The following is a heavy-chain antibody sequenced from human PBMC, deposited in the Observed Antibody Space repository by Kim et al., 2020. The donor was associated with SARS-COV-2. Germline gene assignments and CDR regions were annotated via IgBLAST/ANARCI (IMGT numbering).Heavy chain of an antibody. CDR3: ARFGVAAGFDY. J-gene: IGHJ4*02. D-gene: IGHD6-13*01. V-gene: IGHV1-3*01. CDR2: INAGNGNT. Sequence: ASVKVSCKASGYTFTSYAMHWVRQAPGQRPEWMGWINAGNGNTIYSQKFEGRVTITRDTSATTAYMELSSLRSEDTAVYFCARFGVAAGFDYWGQGTLVTVSS. CDR1: GYTFTSYA.